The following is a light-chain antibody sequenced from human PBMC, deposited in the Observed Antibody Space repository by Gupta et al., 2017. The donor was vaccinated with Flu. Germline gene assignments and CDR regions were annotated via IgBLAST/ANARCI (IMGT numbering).Light chain of an antibody. J-gene: IGKJ1*01. CDR1: QTIGNN. V-gene: IGKV3-15*01. Sequence: EIVMTQSPDTLSVSPGERATLSCRASQTIGNNLAWYHQRPGQPPRLLIYGTSTRARGVPARFSGSGYGKDLTLTVSSRQYEDIGTYCCQHDRDWPPWTFGQGTKVDIK. CDR3: QHDRDWPPWT. CDR2: GTS.